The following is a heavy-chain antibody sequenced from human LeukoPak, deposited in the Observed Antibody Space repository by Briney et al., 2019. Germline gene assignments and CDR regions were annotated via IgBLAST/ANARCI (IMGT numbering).Heavy chain of an antibody. CDR1: GYTFTSYY. CDR2: INPSGAST. V-gene: IGHV1-46*01. D-gene: IGHD6-19*01. J-gene: IGHJ4*02. Sequence: ASVKVSCKASGYTFTSYYMHWVRQAPGQGLEWMGIINPSGASTGYAQKFQGRVTMTRDTSTSTVYMELSSLRSEDTAVYYCARDDTEIDISVVGTGFDYWGQGTLVTVSS. CDR3: ARDDTEIDISVVGTGFDY.